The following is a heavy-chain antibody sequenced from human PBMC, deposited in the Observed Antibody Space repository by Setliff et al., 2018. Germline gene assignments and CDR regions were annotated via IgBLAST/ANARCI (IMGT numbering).Heavy chain of an antibody. Sequence: SETLSLTCSVSGGSIDSHYWSWIRQPPGKGLEWIGSIYYSGDTNYNPSLKSRVTISIDTSKNQFPLKLSSVTAADTAVYHCARGKTFFGAFIRAFDIWGQGRMVTVSS. J-gene: IGHJ3*02. D-gene: IGHD3-3*01. V-gene: IGHV4-59*11. CDR3: ARGKTFFGAFIRAFDI. CDR2: IYYSGDT. CDR1: GGSIDSHY.